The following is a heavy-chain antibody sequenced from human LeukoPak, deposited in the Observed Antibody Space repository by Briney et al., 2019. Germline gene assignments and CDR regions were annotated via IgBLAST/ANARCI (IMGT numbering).Heavy chain of an antibody. CDR2: INPSGGST. V-gene: IGHV1-46*01. Sequence: ASVTVSFKASGYTFTIYNMHWVRQAPGQGLEWMGIINPSGGSTSYAQKFQGRVTMTRDTSTSTVYMELSSLRSEDTAVYYCARDPNDILTGPPGYWGQGTLVTVSS. J-gene: IGHJ4*02. D-gene: IGHD3-9*01. CDR3: ARDPNDILTGPPGY. CDR1: GYTFTIYN.